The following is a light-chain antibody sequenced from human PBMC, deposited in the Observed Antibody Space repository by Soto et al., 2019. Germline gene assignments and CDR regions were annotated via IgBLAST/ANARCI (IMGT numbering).Light chain of an antibody. J-gene: IGKJ2*01. V-gene: IGKV3-20*01. Sequence: EIVLTQSPGTLSLSPGERATLSCRASQSLSSSYLAWCQQKPGQAPRLLIYAASSRATGIPDRFSGSGSGTDFTLTISRLEPEDFAVYYCQQYGSSPYTFGQGTKLEIK. CDR3: QQYGSSPYT. CDR2: AAS. CDR1: QSLSSSY.